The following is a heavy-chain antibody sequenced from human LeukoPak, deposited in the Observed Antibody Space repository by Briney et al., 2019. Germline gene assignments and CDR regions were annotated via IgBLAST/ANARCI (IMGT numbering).Heavy chain of an antibody. CDR3: ARALDYGDYEDAFDI. CDR1: GYSVTSYW. J-gene: IGHJ3*02. D-gene: IGHD4-17*01. CDR2: IYPGDSDT. V-gene: IGHV5-51*01. Sequence: GESLKISCKGSGYSVTSYWIGWVRQMPGKGLEWMGIIYPGDSDTRYSPSFQGQVTISADKSISTAYLQWSSLKASDTAMYYCARALDYGDYEDAFDIWGQGTMVTVSS.